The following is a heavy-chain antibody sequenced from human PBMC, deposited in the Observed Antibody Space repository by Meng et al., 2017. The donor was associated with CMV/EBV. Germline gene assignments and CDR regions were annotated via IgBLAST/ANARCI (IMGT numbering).Heavy chain of an antibody. Sequence: GGSLRLSCAASGFTFDNYGMHWVRQTPGKGLEWVAFIRHDGTTKFYGDSVKGRFTISRDNSKNTVYLQMNSLRPEETAIYYCAKDLLLFGGANAYFDHWGQGTLVNVSS. CDR3: AKDLLLFGGANAYFDH. J-gene: IGHJ4*02. CDR1: GFTFDNYG. D-gene: IGHD3-16*01. CDR2: IRHDGTTK. V-gene: IGHV3-30*02.